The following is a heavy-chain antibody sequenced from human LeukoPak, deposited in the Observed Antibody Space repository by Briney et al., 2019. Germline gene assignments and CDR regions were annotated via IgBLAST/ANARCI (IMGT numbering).Heavy chain of an antibody. CDR1: GFTFTSYY. Sequence: GASVKVSCKASGFTFTSYYMHWVRQAPGQGLEWMGIINPSGSYTSYAQKFQGRVTMTRDTSTSTVYMELSSLRSEDTAVYYCARGGQRRSGAFDIWGQGTMVTVSS. V-gene: IGHV1-46*01. CDR2: INPSGSYT. CDR3: ARGGQRRSGAFDI. D-gene: IGHD7-27*01. J-gene: IGHJ3*02.